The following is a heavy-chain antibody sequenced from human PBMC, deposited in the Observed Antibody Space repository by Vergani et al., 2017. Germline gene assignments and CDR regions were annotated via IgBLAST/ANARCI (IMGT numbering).Heavy chain of an antibody. CDR2: IKSKTDGGTT. V-gene: IGHV3-15*01. CDR3: ARGEWDIVVGVASGCFDY. J-gene: IGHJ4*02. D-gene: IGHD2-15*01. Sequence: EVQLVESGGGLVKPGGSLRLSCAASGFTFSNAWMSWVRQAPGKGLEWVGRIKSKTDGGTTDYAAPGKGRFTISRDDSKNTLSLQMNSLKTEDTAVYYCARGEWDIVVGVASGCFDYWGQGTLVTVSS. CDR1: GFTFSNAW.